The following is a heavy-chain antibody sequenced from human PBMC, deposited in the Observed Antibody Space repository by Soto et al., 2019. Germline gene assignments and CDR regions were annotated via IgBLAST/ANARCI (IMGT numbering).Heavy chain of an antibody. V-gene: IGHV4-59*01. Sequence: QVQLQESGPGLVKPSETLSLTCSISGGSISDYQWNWIRQPPGKGLEWIGYIYYSGRTNYNPSLKSRLTISLDTSTRQFSLRRRSVTAADTAVYYCARMRGLGEISPYLDYWGQGALVTVSS. CDR3: ARMRGLGEISPYLDY. CDR1: GGSISDYQ. J-gene: IGHJ4*02. D-gene: IGHD3-16*01. CDR2: IYYSGRT.